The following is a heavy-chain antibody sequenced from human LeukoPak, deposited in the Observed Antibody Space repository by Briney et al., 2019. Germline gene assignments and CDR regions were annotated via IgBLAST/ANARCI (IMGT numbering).Heavy chain of an antibody. D-gene: IGHD1-1*01. J-gene: IGHJ4*02. CDR2: LYGGGDRT. V-gene: IGHV3-66*01. Sequence: GGSLRLSCAAYGFTVSSKYMSWVRQAPGKGLEWVAVLYGGGDRTYYADSVKGRFTISRDNSENTLYLQMNSLRAEDTAVYYCARDTPTTGTRYFDYWGQGTLVTVSS. CDR3: ARDTPTTGTRYFDY. CDR1: GFTVSSKY.